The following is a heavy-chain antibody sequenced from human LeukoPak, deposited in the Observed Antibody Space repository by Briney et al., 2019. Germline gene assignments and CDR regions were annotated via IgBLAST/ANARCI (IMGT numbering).Heavy chain of an antibody. D-gene: IGHD3-3*01. CDR2: INPNSGGT. Sequence: ASVKVSCKASGYTFTGYYMHWVRQAPGQGLEWMGWINPNSGGTNYAQKFQGRVTMTRDTSISTAYMELSSLRSEDTAVYYCARGVGGITIFGVVLNWFDPWGQGTLVTVSS. CDR3: ARGVGGITIFGVVLNWFDP. CDR1: GYTFTGYY. V-gene: IGHV1-2*02. J-gene: IGHJ5*02.